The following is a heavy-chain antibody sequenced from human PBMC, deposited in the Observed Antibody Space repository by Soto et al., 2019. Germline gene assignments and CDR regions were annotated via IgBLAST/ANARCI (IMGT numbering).Heavy chain of an antibody. CDR3: AGTTSYQWYYMDV. V-gene: IGHV6-1*01. CDR2: TYYRSRWDI. CDR1: GDSVSSNSAA. Sequence: QVQLQESGPGLVKPSQTLSLTCAISGDSVSSNSAAWNWIRQSPSRGLEWLGRTYYRSRWDIDYAVPVRSRITVNADTPKKQFSLQLTSVTPAETAVYYCAGTTSYQWYYMDVWGKGTTVTVSS. D-gene: IGHD1-7*01. J-gene: IGHJ6*03.